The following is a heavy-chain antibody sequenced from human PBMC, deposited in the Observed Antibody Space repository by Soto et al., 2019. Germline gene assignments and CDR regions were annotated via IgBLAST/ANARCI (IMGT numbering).Heavy chain of an antibody. CDR3: ARDSSGRQYYGMDV. J-gene: IGHJ6*02. Sequence: GGSLRLSCTPSGFIFSDYSMNWVRQAPGKGLEWISYITTTSSTMYYADSVKGRFTISRDNAKNSLYLQMNSLRDEDTAVYYCARDSSGRQYYGMDVWGQGTTVTAP. CDR2: ITTTSSTM. V-gene: IGHV3-48*02. D-gene: IGHD3-22*01. CDR1: GFIFSDYS.